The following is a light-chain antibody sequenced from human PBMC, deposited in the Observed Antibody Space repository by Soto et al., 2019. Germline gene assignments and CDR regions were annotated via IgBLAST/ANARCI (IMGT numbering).Light chain of an antibody. Sequence: DIVMTQSPLSLPVTPGEPASISCRSSQSLLQTNGYNYLDWYVQKPGQSPQLLIYLASSRASGVHDRFRGSRSGTDFTLEISRVEAEDVGVYYCMQAHQTPYTFGQGTKLEIK. CDR3: MQAHQTPYT. J-gene: IGKJ2*01. CDR1: QSLLQTNGYNY. V-gene: IGKV2-28*01. CDR2: LAS.